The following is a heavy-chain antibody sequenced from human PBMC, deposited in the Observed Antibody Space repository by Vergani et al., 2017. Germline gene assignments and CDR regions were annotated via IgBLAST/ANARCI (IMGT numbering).Heavy chain of an antibody. Sequence: QVELVESGGGVVQPGGSLRLSCVASGFTFSSYGIHWVRQAPGKGLQWVAFIRFDGNKKYFADSVRGRLTLSRDNSRNTLYLQMNSLRVEDTALYHCVKDHPVFDEWGRGTLVSVS. J-gene: IGHJ4*02. CDR1: GFTFSSYG. CDR2: IRFDGNKK. V-gene: IGHV3-30*02. CDR3: VKDHPVFDE.